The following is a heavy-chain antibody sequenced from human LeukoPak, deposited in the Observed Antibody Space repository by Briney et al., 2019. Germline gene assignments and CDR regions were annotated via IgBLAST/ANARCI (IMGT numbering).Heavy chain of an antibody. V-gene: IGHV3-53*01. Sequence: GGSLRLSCAASGFTVRGNYMTWVRQAPGRGLEWVALIYAGGTTYYPDAVKGRFTISRDNSRNTLYLQMNSLRADDTAVDFWATGELPQDYWGQGTLVTVFS. J-gene: IGHJ4*02. CDR3: ATGELPQDY. D-gene: IGHD3-10*01. CDR1: GFTVRGNY. CDR2: IYAGGTT.